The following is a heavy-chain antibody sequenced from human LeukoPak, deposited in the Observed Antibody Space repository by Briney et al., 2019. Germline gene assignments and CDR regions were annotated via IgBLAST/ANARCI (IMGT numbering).Heavy chain of an antibody. CDR3: AKGWRDYYDSSGYYLVY. CDR2: IKQDGSEK. D-gene: IGHD3-22*01. Sequence: GGSLRLSCAASGFTFSSYWMNWVRQAPGKGLEWVANIKQDGSEKYYVDSVKGRFTISRDNSKNTLYLQMNSLRAEDTAVYYCAKGWRDYYDSSGYYLVYWGQGTLVTVSS. J-gene: IGHJ4*02. V-gene: IGHV3-7*03. CDR1: GFTFSSYW.